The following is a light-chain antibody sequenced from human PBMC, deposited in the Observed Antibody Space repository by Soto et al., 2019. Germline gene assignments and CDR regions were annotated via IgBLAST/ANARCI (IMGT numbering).Light chain of an antibody. CDR1: SSDVGGYNL. V-gene: IGLV2-11*01. J-gene: IGLJ1*01. CDR2: DVN. CDR3: SSYAGRTSV. Sequence: QSALTQPRSVSGSPGQSVTISCTGTSSDVGGYNLVSWYQHHPGKAPKVMIYDVNKRPSGVPDRFSGSTSGNTASLNISGLQAEDEADYYCSSYAGRTSVFGTGTKLTVL.